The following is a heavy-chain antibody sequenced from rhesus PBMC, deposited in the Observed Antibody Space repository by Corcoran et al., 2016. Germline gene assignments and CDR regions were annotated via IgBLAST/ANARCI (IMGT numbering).Heavy chain of an antibody. CDR1: GGSISCGYG. CDR3: ARGGTVWYFDI. J-gene: IGHJ2*01. V-gene: IGHV4S7*01. D-gene: IGHD4-23*01. Sequence: QVQLQESGPGLLQPSETLSLTCAVSGGSISCGYGWGWIRQPPGKGLEWIGGIYSCSGNTYYNPSLKSRVTSSTDTSKNQFSLKLSSVTAADTAVYYCARGGTVWYFDIWGPGTPITISS. CDR2: IYSCSGNT.